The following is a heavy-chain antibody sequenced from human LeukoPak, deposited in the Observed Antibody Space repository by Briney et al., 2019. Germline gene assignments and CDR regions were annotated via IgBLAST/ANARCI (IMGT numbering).Heavy chain of an antibody. CDR2: MNPNSGNT. CDR3: ARAPGWRGVPYYMEV. CDR1: GYTFTNFD. Sequence: GASVKVSCKGSGYTFTNFDINWVRQATGQGLEWMGWMNPNSGNTGSAQKLQGRVTMTMNTSISTAYIELSSLSSETTAVYYGARAPGWRGVPYYMEVWGRGTRVTVSS. J-gene: IGHJ6*03. D-gene: IGHD2-15*01. V-gene: IGHV1-8*01.